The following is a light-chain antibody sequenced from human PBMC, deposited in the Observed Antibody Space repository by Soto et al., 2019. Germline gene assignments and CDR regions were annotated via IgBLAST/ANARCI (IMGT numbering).Light chain of an antibody. V-gene: IGKV1-33*01. CDR3: QQHVFYRGT. Sequence: DIQMTQSPSSLSASVGDRVTITCQASQNINNYLNWYQQKPGRAPKLLIYDASNLEAGVPSRFRGSGSGTDFTFTISRLQPEDIATYYCQQHVFYRGTFGQGTKVDIK. CDR2: DAS. CDR1: QNINNY. J-gene: IGKJ1*01.